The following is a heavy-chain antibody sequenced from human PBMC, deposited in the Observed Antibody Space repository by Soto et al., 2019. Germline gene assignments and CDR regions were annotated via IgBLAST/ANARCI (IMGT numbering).Heavy chain of an antibody. CDR2: IDGSGGIT. J-gene: IGHJ5*02. CDR3: VKNSGWFNT. D-gene: IGHD3-10*01. Sequence: QLLQSGGGLVQPGGSLTLSCAASGFTFGTTDMSWVRQAPGEGLEWVSTIDGSGGITYYGDSVKGRFTISRDNSRNTVYLQMNSLRGDDTALYYCVKNSGWFNTWGQGALVTVSS. CDR1: GFTFGTTD. V-gene: IGHV3-23*01.